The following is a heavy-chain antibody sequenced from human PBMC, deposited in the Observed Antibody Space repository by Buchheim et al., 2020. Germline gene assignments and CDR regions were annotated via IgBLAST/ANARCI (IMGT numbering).Heavy chain of an antibody. J-gene: IGHJ4*02. CDR3: AREYCSSTSCSYFDY. D-gene: IGHD2-2*01. CDR1: GFTFSSYA. CDR2: IRSSGSTT. V-gene: IGHV3-48*04. Sequence: EVQLLESGGDLVQPGGSLRLSCTASGFTFSSYAMSWVRQVPGKGLEWVSYIRSSGSTTYYADSVKGRFTISRDNAKNSLYLQMNSLRAEDTAFYYCAREYCSSTSCSYFDYWGQGTL.